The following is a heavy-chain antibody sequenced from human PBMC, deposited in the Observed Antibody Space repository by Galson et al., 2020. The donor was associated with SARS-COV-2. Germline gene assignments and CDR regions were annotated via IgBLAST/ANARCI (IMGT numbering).Heavy chain of an antibody. Sequence: SCAASAFTFTPESWVMWVRQTPAKGLEWVAHVKGDDTGTHYADSVAGRFTISTDNTKKSLFLQMNGLRVDDTAVYYCATVIGWHFNIWGRGILVSVSS. CDR2: VKGDDTGT. CDR1: AFTFTPESW. J-gene: IGHJ2*01. CDR3: ATVIGWHFNI. V-gene: IGHV3-7*01.